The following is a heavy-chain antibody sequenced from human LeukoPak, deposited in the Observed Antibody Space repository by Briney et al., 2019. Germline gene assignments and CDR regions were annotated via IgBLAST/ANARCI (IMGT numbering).Heavy chain of an antibody. V-gene: IGHV1-69*13. D-gene: IGHD3-9*01. Sequence: SVKVSCKASGGTFSSYAISWVQQAPGQGLEWMGGIIPIFGTANYAQKFQGRVTITADESTSTAYMELSSLRSEDTAVYYCARSEEDYDNGLFRGGFDPWGQGTLVTVSS. J-gene: IGHJ5*02. CDR2: IIPIFGTA. CDR1: GGTFSSYA. CDR3: ARSEEDYDNGLFRGGFDP.